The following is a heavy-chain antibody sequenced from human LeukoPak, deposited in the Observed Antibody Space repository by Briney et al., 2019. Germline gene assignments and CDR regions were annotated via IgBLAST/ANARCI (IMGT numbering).Heavy chain of an antibody. D-gene: IGHD3-10*01. CDR3: ARHRDYYGSGSYPDY. J-gene: IGHJ4*02. Sequence: GGSLRISCKGSGYSFTSYWISWVRQMPGKGLEWMGRIDPSDSYTNYSPSFQGHVTISADKSISTAYLQWSSLKASDTAMYYCARHRDYYGSGSYPDYWGQGTLVTVSS. CDR2: IDPSDSYT. CDR1: GYSFTSYW. V-gene: IGHV5-10-1*01.